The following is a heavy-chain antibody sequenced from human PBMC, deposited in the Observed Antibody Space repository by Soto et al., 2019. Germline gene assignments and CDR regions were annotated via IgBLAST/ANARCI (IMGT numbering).Heavy chain of an antibody. J-gene: IGHJ3*01. CDR3: ARGPL. CDR1: GGSISSGGYY. V-gene: IGHV4-31*03. CDR2: MYYSGST. Sequence: QVQLQESGPGLVKPSQTLSLTCTVSGGSISSGGYYWSWIRQHPGKGLEWIGYMYYSGSTHYNTSRKSRVTHTVNRSNNQCTLMLSSVRAAGTAVYYCARGPLWGQGTMVTVSS.